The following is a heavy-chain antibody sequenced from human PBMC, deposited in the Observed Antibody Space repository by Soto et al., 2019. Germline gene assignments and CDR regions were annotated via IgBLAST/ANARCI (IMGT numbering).Heavy chain of an antibody. J-gene: IGHJ4*02. V-gene: IGHV5-51*01. Sequence: GESLKISCKVSGYRFTTDGIAWVRQMPDKGLEWMGIIYPGDSDTRYSPSFEGQVTISADRSISTAYLQLSSLEVSDTAMYYCARSQALDYWGQGTLVTVSS. CDR3: ARSQALDY. CDR1: GYRFTTDG. CDR2: IYPGDSDT.